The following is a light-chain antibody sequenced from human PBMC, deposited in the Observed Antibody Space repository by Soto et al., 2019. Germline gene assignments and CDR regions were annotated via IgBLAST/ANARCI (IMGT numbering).Light chain of an antibody. Sequence: NFMLTQPHSVSESPGKTVTISCTRSSGSIASIYVQWYQQRPGSAPTTVIYEDNQRPSGVPDRFSGSIDSSSNSASLTISGLKTEDEADYYCQSYDSSNYVVFGGGTKLTVL. CDR1: SGSIASIY. CDR2: EDN. V-gene: IGLV6-57*04. J-gene: IGLJ2*01. CDR3: QSYDSSNYVV.